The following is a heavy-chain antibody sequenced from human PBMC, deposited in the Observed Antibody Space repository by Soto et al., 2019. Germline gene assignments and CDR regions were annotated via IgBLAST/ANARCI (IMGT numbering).Heavy chain of an antibody. CDR2: ISGSGGST. V-gene: IGHV3-23*01. J-gene: IGHJ4*02. CDR3: AKSVHIVVQGFDY. Sequence: GGSLRLSCVTYGLTFTDYWMSWVRQAPGKGLEWVSAISGSGGSTYYADSVKGRFTISRDNSKNTLYLQMNSLRAEDTAVYYCAKSVHIVVQGFDYWGQGALVTVS. D-gene: IGHD2-2*01. CDR1: GLTFTDYW.